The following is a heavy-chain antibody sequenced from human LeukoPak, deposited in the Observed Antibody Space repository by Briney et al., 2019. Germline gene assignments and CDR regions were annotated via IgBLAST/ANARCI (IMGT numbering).Heavy chain of an antibody. J-gene: IGHJ5*02. D-gene: IGHD3-10*01. CDR3: ARGLRFHVGSGNWFDL. CDR1: GGTFRGYY. Sequence: PSETLSLTCAVSGGTFRGYYWSWIRQPPGKGLAWIGEIDQTGSTNYNPSLESRVTLSVDPSKNQVFLNLNSLTAADTAVYYCARGLRFHVGSGNWFDLWGQGTLVTVSS. V-gene: IGHV4-34*01. CDR2: IDQTGST.